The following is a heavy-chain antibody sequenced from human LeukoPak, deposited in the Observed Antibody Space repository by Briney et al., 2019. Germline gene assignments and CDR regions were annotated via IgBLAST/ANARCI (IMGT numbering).Heavy chain of an antibody. CDR1: GFTFSSYA. D-gene: IGHD3-3*01. J-gene: IGHJ5*02. V-gene: IGHV3-30*04. CDR2: ISYDGSNK. Sequence: PGGSLRLSCAASGFTFSSYAMHWVRQAPGKGLEWVAVISYDGSNKYYADSVKGRFTISRDNSKNTLYLQMNSLRAEDTAVYYCAREREDFSLEAGWFGPWGQGTLVTVSS. CDR3: AREREDFSLEAGWFGP.